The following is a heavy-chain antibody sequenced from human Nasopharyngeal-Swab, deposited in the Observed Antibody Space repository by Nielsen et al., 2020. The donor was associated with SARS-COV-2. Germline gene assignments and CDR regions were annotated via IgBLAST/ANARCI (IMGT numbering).Heavy chain of an antibody. D-gene: IGHD6-13*01. Sequence: GESLKISCAASGFTFSSYGMHWVRQAPGKGLEWVAVIWYDGSNNYYADSVKGRFTISRDNSKNTLYLQMNSLRAEDTAVYYCARVVSGSSWTFDYWGQGTLVTVSS. CDR3: ARVVSGSSWTFDY. CDR1: GFTFSSYG. J-gene: IGHJ4*02. CDR2: IWYDGSNN. V-gene: IGHV3-33*01.